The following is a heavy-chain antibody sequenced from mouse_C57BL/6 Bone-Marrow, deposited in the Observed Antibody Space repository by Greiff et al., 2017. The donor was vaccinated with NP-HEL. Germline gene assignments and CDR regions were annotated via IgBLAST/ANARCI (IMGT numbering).Heavy chain of an antibody. D-gene: IGHD2-4*01. CDR2: IYPGSGNT. Sequence: QVQLQQSGAELVRPGASVKLSCKASGYTFTDYYINWVKQRPGQGLEWIARIYPGSGNTYYNEKFKGKATLTAEKSSSTAYMQLSSLTSEDSAVYCCARGYDYDGFAYWGQGTLVTVSA. J-gene: IGHJ3*01. CDR3: ARGYDYDGFAY. V-gene: IGHV1-76*01. CDR1: GYTFTDYY.